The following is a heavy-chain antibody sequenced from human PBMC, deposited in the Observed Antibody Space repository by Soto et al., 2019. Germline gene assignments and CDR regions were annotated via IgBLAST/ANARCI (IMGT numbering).Heavy chain of an antibody. D-gene: IGHD3-10*01. J-gene: IGHJ3*02. CDR2: ISYDGSNK. CDR1: GFTFSSYG. V-gene: IGHV3-30*18. Sequence: QVQLVESGGGVVQPGRSLRLSCAASGFTFSSYGMHWVRQAPGKGREWVALISYDGSNKYYAGSVKGRFTISRDNSKTPLYLQMNSLRTEDTAVYYCAKDRGHGGRGAFYIWGQGTMVTVSS. CDR3: AKDRGHGGRGAFYI.